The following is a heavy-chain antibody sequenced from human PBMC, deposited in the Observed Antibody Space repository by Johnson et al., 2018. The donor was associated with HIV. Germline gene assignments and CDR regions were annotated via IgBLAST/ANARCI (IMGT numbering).Heavy chain of an antibody. J-gene: IGHJ3*02. V-gene: IGHV3-30*04. CDR3: ASIDAFDI. CDR1: GFTFSRYA. CDR2: ISYDGSNK. Sequence: QVQLVESGGGVVQPGRSLRLSCAASGFTFSRYAMHWVRQAPGKGLEWVAVISYDGSNKYYADSVKGRFTISRDNSKNTLYLQMNSLRAEDTAVYYCASIDAFDIWGQGTMVTVSS.